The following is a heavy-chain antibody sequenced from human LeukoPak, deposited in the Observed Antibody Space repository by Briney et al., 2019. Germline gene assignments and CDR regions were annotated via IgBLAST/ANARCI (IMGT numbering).Heavy chain of an antibody. Sequence: GGSLRLSCAASGFTVSSNNMSWVRQAPEKGLEWVSVIYSGGSTYYADSVKGRFTISRDDSKNTLYLQMNSLRAEDTAVYYCAREDYYDSSGYYVYWGQGTLVTVSS. J-gene: IGHJ4*02. CDR2: IYSGGST. CDR3: AREDYYDSSGYYVY. D-gene: IGHD3-22*01. CDR1: GFTVSSNN. V-gene: IGHV3-66*01.